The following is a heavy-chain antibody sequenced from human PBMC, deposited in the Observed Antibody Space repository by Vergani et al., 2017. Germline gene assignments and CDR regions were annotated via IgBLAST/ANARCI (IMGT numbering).Heavy chain of an antibody. V-gene: IGHV3-30*02. CDR2: IRYDGSNK. CDR1: GFTFSSYS. CDR3: AKGDRRYCSSTSCEIFDY. J-gene: IGHJ4*02. Sequence: VQLVESGGGLVKPGGSLRLSCAASGFTFSSYSMNWVRQAPGKGLEWVAFIRYDGSNKYYADSVKGRFTISRDNSKNTLYLQMNSLRAEDTAVYYCAKGDRRYCSSTSCEIFDYWGQGTLVTVSS. D-gene: IGHD2-2*01.